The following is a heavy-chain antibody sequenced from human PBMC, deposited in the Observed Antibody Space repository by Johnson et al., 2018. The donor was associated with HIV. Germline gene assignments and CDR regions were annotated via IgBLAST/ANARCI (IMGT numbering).Heavy chain of an antibody. CDR1: GFTFSSYG. CDR2: IRYDGSNT. J-gene: IGHJ3*02. Sequence: QVQLVESGGGVVQPGGSLRLSCAASGFTFSSYGMHWVRQAPGKGLEWVAFIRYDGSNTYDADSVRGRFTISRDNAKNSLYLQMNSLRAEDTALYYCAKDMGGCSGGSCYLKGAFDIWGQGTMVTVSS. CDR3: AKDMGGCSGGSCYLKGAFDI. V-gene: IGHV3-30*02. D-gene: IGHD2-15*01.